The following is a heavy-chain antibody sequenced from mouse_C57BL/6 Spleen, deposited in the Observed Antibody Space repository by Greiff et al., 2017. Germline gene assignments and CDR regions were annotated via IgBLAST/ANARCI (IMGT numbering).Heavy chain of an antibody. CDR1: GYAFSSSW. Sequence: VQLQESGPELVKPGASVKISCKASGYAFSSSWMNWVKQRPGKGLEWIGRIYPGDGDTNYNGKFKGKATLTADKSSSTAYMQLSSLTSEDSAVYFCARGLRSGYFYYWGQGTTLTVSS. CDR2: IYPGDGDT. J-gene: IGHJ2*01. D-gene: IGHD1-1*01. V-gene: IGHV1-82*01. CDR3: ARGLRSGYFYY.